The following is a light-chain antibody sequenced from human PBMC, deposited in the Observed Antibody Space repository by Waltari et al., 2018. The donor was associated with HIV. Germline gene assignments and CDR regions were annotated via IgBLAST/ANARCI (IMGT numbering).Light chain of an antibody. V-gene: IGKV3-20*01. CDR1: QSASSSY. CDR2: GAS. CDR3: QHFGSSHLT. Sequence: EIVLTQSPGTLSLSPGERGTLSCRASQSASSSYLAWYQQKPGQAPRLLIYGASSRATGIPDRFSGSGSGTDFTLSISGLEPEDFAVYYCQHFGSSHLTFGGGTKVEIK. J-gene: IGKJ4*01.